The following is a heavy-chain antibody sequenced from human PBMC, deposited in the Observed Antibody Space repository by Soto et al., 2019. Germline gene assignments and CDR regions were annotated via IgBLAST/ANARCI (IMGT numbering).Heavy chain of an antibody. CDR3: ARLSGCSSTSCYTHMDV. V-gene: IGHV5-51*01. J-gene: IGHJ6*02. Sequence: GESLNLSCAVSGSSFTSYLIGCVRQMPGKGLEWMGIIYPGDSDTRYSPSFQGQVTISADKSISTAYLQWSSLKASDTAMYYCARLSGCSSTSCYTHMDVWGQGTTVTVSS. D-gene: IGHD2-2*02. CDR1: GSSFTSYL. CDR2: IYPGDSDT.